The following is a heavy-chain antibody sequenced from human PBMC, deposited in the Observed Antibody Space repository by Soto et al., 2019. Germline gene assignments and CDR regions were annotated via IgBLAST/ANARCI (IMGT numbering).Heavy chain of an antibody. CDR2: IYYSGST. V-gene: IGHV4-61*01. CDR3: ARDPRGAVTGTYGMDV. D-gene: IGHD6-19*01. CDR1: GGSVSSGSYY. J-gene: IGHJ6*02. Sequence: SETLSLTCTVSGGSVSSGSYYWSWIRQPPGRGLEWIGYIYYSGSTNYNPSLKSRVTISVDTSKNQFPLKLGSVTAADTAVYYCARDPRGAVTGTYGMDVWGQGTTVTVSS.